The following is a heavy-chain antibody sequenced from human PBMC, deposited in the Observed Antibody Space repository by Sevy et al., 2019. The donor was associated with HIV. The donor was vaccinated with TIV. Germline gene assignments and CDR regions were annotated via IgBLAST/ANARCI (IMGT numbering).Heavy chain of an antibody. CDR2: IYYSGTT. V-gene: IGHV4-61*01. CDR3: ARGVTVAGTSSSYFAY. D-gene: IGHD6-13*01. J-gene: IGHJ4*02. Sequence: SENLSLNCTVSGGSVSSGSYYWNWIRQPPGKGLEWIGYIYYSGTTYYNPSLKSRVTISVDTSKNQFSLKLKSVTAADTAFYYCARGVTVAGTSSSYFAYWGQGTLVTVSS. CDR1: GGSVSSGSYY.